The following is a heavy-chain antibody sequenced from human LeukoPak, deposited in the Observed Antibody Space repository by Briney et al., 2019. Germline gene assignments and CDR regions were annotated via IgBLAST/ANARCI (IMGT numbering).Heavy chain of an antibody. CDR3: AREFRASSGYYFNYYYGMDV. V-gene: IGHV3-23*01. D-gene: IGHD3-22*01. Sequence: GGSLRLSCAASGFTFTNYAMGWVRQAPGKGLEWVSGISGSADSTYYADSVKGRFTISRDNSKNAVYLQMNSLRAEDTAVYYCAREFRASSGYYFNYYYGMDVWGQGTTVTVSS. J-gene: IGHJ6*02. CDR2: ISGSADST. CDR1: GFTFTNYA.